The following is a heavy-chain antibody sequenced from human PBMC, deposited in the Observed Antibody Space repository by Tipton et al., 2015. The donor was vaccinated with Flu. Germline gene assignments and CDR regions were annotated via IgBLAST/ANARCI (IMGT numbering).Heavy chain of an antibody. CDR1: GFTLSNYL. D-gene: IGHD3-3*01. CDR3: AKGEVYDFWSDYTPFDY. Sequence: SLRLSCVGSGFTLSNYLMNWVRQAPGKGLEWVSGISGSGGSTYYADSVKGRFTISRDNSKNTLFLQMNSLGAEGTAVYYCAKGEVYDFWSDYTPFDYWGQGTLVTVSS. CDR2: ISGSGGST. J-gene: IGHJ4*02. V-gene: IGHV3-23*01.